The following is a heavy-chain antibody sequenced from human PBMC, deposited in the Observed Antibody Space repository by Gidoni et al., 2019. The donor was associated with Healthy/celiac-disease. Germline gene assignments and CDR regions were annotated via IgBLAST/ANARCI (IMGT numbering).Heavy chain of an antibody. Sequence: EVQLVESGGGVVRPGGSLRLSCAASGFTFDDYGMSWVRQAPGKGLAWVSGINWNGGSTGYADSVKGRFTISRDNAKNSLYLQMNSLRAEDTALYYCARDPYSNSPTRYFDYWGQGTLVTVSS. CDR1: GFTFDDYG. J-gene: IGHJ4*02. D-gene: IGHD4-4*01. CDR3: ARDPYSNSPTRYFDY. V-gene: IGHV3-20*04. CDR2: INWNGGST.